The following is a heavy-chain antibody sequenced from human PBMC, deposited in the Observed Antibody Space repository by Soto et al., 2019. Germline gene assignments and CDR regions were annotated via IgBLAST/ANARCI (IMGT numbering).Heavy chain of an antibody. V-gene: IGHV6-1*01. CDR3: AGVSRLRFLEWLPDAFDI. CDR1: GDSVSSNSAA. Sequence: SQTLSLTCAISGDSVSSNSAAWNWIGQSPSRGLEWLGRTYYRSKWYNDYAVSVKSRITINPDTSKNQFSLQLNSVTPEDTAVYYCAGVSRLRFLEWLPDAFDIWGQGTMVTVSS. D-gene: IGHD3-3*01. J-gene: IGHJ3*02. CDR2: TYYRSKWYN.